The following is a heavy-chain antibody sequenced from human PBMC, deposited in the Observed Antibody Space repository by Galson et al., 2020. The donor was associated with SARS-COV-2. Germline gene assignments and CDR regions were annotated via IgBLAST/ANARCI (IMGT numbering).Heavy chain of an antibody. Sequence: GGSLRLSCTASGFTFGDYAMSWFRQAPGKGLEWVGFIRSKAYGGTTEYAAYVKGRFTISRDDSKSIAYLQMNSLKTEDTAVYYCTRGWIVVVIEEAFDIWGQGTMVTISS. V-gene: IGHV3-49*03. CDR2: IRSKAYGGTT. D-gene: IGHD3-22*01. CDR3: TRGWIVVVIEEAFDI. J-gene: IGHJ3*02. CDR1: GFTFGDYA.